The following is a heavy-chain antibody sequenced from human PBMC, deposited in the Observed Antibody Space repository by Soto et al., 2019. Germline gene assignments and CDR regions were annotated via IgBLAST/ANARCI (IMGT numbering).Heavy chain of an antibody. CDR1: GYTFTSYA. CDR2: INAGNGNT. J-gene: IGHJ5*02. D-gene: IGHD1-1*01. Sequence: QVQLVQSGAEVKKPGASVKVSCKASGYTFTSYAMHWVRQAPGQRLEWMGWINAGNGNTKYSQKFQGRVTITRDTSASTAYMALSSLRSEDTAVYYCARDYGTTGTTIWFDPWGQGTLVTVSS. CDR3: ARDYGTTGTTIWFDP. V-gene: IGHV1-3*01.